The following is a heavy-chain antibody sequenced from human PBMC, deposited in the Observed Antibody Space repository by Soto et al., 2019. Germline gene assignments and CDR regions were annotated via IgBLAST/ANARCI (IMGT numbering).Heavy chain of an antibody. J-gene: IGHJ4*02. Sequence: GASVKVSCKASGYTFTGYYMHWVRQAPGQGLEWMGWINPNSGGTNYAQKFQGWVTMTRDTSISTAYMELSRLRSDDTAVYYCVRVYGLAESEDYFDYCTQRTLVTVSA. D-gene: IGHD2-21*01. CDR1: GYTFTGYY. CDR3: VRVYGLAESEDYFDY. CDR2: INPNSGGT. V-gene: IGHV1-2*04.